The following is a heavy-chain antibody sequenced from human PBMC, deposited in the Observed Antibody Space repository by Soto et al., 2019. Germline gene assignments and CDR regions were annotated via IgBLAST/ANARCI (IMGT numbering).Heavy chain of an antibody. D-gene: IGHD2-15*01. CDR1: GFPFSSYA. V-gene: IGHV3-23*01. J-gene: IGHJ6*02. Sequence: EVHLLESGGGLVQPGGSLRLSCAASGFPFSSYAMSWVRQAPGKGLEWVSGISGSGAGTYYADSVKGRFTISRDNSENTLYLEMNSLRAEDTAVYYCANARYCSGGSCYGLPYYYGMDVWGQGTTVTVSS. CDR2: ISGSGAGT. CDR3: ANARYCSGGSCYGLPYYYGMDV.